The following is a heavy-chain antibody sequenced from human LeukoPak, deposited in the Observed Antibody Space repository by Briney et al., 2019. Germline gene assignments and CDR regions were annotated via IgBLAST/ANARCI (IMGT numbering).Heavy chain of an antibody. D-gene: IGHD4-17*01. V-gene: IGHV3-48*03. CDR2: ISSSGSTI. Sequence: GGSLRLSCAASGFTFSSYEMNWVRQAPGKGLEWVSYISSSGSTIYYADSVKGRFTISRDSSKNTLYLQMNSLRAEDTAVYYCANSRFRDYGDDCYWGQGTLVTVSS. CDR1: GFTFSSYE. CDR3: ANSRFRDYGDDCY. J-gene: IGHJ4*02.